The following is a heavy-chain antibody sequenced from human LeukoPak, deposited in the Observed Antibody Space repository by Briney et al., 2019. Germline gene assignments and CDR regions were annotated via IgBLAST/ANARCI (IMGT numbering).Heavy chain of an antibody. Sequence: SVKVSCKASGGTFSSYAISWVRQAPGQGLEWMGGIIPIFGTANYAQKFQGRVTITADESTSTAYMELSSLRSEDTAVYYCARTASGSYSAFVIWGQGTMVTVSS. CDR1: GGTFSSYA. J-gene: IGHJ3*02. D-gene: IGHD1-26*01. V-gene: IGHV1-69*13. CDR3: ARTASGSYSAFVI. CDR2: IIPIFGTA.